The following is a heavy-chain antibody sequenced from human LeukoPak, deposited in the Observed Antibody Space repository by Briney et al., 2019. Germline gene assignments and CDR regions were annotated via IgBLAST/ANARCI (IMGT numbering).Heavy chain of an antibody. Sequence: SETLSLTCTVSGGSISSSSYYWGWIRQPPGKGLEWIGSIYYTGSTYYNPSLKSRVTISVDTSKNQFSLRLSSVTAADTAVYYCARGVVAVAGTSRFDYWGQGALVTVSS. CDR3: ARGVVAVAGTSRFDY. J-gene: IGHJ4*02. CDR1: GGSISSSSYY. V-gene: IGHV4-39*07. CDR2: IYYTGST. D-gene: IGHD6-19*01.